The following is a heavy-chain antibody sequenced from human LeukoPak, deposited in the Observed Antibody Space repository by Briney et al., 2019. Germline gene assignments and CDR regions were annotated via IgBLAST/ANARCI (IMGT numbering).Heavy chain of an antibody. CDR3: AKASQYSSSWHTPTYYYYYMDV. D-gene: IGHD6-13*01. J-gene: IGHJ6*03. CDR1: GFTFSSYG. V-gene: IGHV3-30*02. Sequence: GGSLRLSCAASGFTFSSYGMHWVRQAPGKGLEWVAFIRYDGSNKYYADSVKGRFTISRDNSKNTLYLQMNSLRAEDTAVYYCAKASQYSSSWHTPTYYYYYMDVWGKGTTVTVSS. CDR2: IRYDGSNK.